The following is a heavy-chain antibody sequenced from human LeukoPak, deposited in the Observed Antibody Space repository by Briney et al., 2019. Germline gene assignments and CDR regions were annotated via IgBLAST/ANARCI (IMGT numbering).Heavy chain of an antibody. CDR1: GYTFYENY. Sequence: ASVKVSCKASGYTFYENYIHWVRQAPGQGLEWMGSLNPINGDTKYAHPFNGRVTMTMDTSISTVYMELKTLTSDDTAVYYCARHDGYGSGRWDWFDPWGQGTLVTVSS. CDR3: ARHDGYGSGRWDWFDP. D-gene: IGHD3-10*01. CDR2: LNPINGDT. J-gene: IGHJ5*02. V-gene: IGHV1-2*07.